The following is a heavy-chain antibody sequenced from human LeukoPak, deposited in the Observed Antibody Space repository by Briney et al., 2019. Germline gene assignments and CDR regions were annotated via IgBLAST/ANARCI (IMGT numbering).Heavy chain of an antibody. V-gene: IGHV7-4-1*02. J-gene: IGHJ4*02. CDR1: GYTFTSYA. Sequence: GASVKVSCKASGYTFTSYAMNWVRQAPGQGLEWMGWMNTNTGNPTYAQGFTGRFVFSLDTSVSTAYLQISSLKAEDTAVYYCALSQKGEKYYYGSGSYLDYWGQGTLVTVSS. D-gene: IGHD3-10*01. CDR2: MNTNTGNP. CDR3: ALSQKGEKYYYGSGSYLDY.